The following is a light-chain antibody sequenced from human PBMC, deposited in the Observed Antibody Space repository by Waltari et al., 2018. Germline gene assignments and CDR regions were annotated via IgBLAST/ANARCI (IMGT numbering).Light chain of an antibody. J-gene: IGKJ2*01. Sequence: DIVMTQSPDSLAVSLGGRATINCKSSQRVLSSSTNRNYLAWYQHKPGQPPKLLIYWASTRESGVPDRFSGSGSGTDFTLTISSLQAEDVAVYYCQHYYSIPYTFGQGTKLQIK. CDR3: QHYYSIPYT. CDR1: QRVLSSSTNRNY. V-gene: IGKV4-1*01. CDR2: WAS.